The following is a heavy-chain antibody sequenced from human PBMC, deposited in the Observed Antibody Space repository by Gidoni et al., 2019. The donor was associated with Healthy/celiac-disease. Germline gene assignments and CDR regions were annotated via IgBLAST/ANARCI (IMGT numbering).Heavy chain of an antibody. D-gene: IGHD1-1*01. Sequence: EVQLLESGGGLVQPGGSLRLSCAASGFTFSSYAMRWVRQAPGKGMEWVSAISGSGGSTYYADSVKGRFTISRDNAKNTLYLQMNSLRAEDTAVYYCAKLKRGTPAGMDVWGQGTTVTVSS. CDR2: ISGSGGST. CDR3: AKLKRGTPAGMDV. J-gene: IGHJ6*02. CDR1: GFTFSSYA. V-gene: IGHV3-23*01.